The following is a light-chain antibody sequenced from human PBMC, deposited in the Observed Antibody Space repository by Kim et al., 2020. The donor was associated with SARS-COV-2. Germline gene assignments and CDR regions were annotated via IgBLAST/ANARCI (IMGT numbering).Light chain of an antibody. Sequence: SALTQPASVSGSPGQSITISCTGTSSDVGAYNYVSWYQQHPGKAPKLMIYDVSNRPSGVSNRFSGSKSGNTASLTISGLQAEDEADYYCNSYTSSATWVFGGGTQLTVL. CDR1: SSDVGAYNY. V-gene: IGLV2-14*03. CDR3: NSYTSSATWV. CDR2: DVS. J-gene: IGLJ3*02.